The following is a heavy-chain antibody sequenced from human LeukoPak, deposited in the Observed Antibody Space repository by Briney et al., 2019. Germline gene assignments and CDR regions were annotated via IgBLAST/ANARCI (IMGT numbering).Heavy chain of an antibody. J-gene: IGHJ4*02. CDR1: GGSISSGDYY. Sequence: SETLSLTCTVSGGSISSGDYYWSWIRQPPGKGLEWIGYIYYSGSTYYNPSLKSRVTISVDTSKNQFSLKLSSVTAADMAVYYCARDRMDRVDYWGQGTLVTVSS. CDR2: IYYSGST. V-gene: IGHV4-30-4*01. CDR3: ARDRMDRVDY. D-gene: IGHD3/OR15-3a*01.